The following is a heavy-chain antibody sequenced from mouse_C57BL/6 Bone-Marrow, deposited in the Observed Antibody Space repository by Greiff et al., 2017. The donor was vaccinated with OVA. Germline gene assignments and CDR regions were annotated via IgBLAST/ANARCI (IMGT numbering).Heavy chain of an antibody. V-gene: IGHV1-63*01. CDR2: IYPGGGYT. CDR3: ARSAAQAPYYAMDY. J-gene: IGHJ4*01. CDR1: GYTFTNYW. Sequence: QVQLQQSGAELVRPGTSVKMSCKASGYTFTNYWIGWAKQRPGHGLEWIGDIYPGGGYTNYNEKFKGKATLTADKSSSTAYMQFSSLTSEDSAIYYCARSAAQAPYYAMDYWGQGTSVTVSS. D-gene: IGHD3-2*02.